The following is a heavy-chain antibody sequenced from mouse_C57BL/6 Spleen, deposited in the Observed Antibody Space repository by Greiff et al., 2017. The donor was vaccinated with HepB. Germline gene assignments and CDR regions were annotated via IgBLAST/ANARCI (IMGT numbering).Heavy chain of an antibody. V-gene: IGHV5-17*01. J-gene: IGHJ3*01. CDR1: GFTFSDYG. D-gene: IGHD2-1*01. Sequence: EVKLVESGGGLVKPGGSLKLSCAASGFTFSDYGMHWVRQAPEKGLEWVAYISSGSSTIYYADTVKGRFTISRDNAKNTLFLQMTSLRSEDTAMYYCAPGIYSWFAYWGQGTLVTVSA. CDR2: ISSGSSTI. CDR3: APGIYSWFAY.